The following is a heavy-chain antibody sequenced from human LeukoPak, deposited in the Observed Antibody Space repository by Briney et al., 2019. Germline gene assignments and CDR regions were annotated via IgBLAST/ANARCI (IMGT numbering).Heavy chain of an antibody. CDR2: FDPEDGET. CDR1: GYTLTELS. CDR3: ATVPGPLITSEGLYYYGMDV. J-gene: IGHJ6*02. D-gene: IGHD3-22*01. Sequence: GASVKVSCKVSGYTLTELSMHWVRQAPGKGLEWMGGFDPEDGETIYAQKFQGRVTMTEDTSTDTAYMKLSSLRSEDTAVYYCATVPGPLITSEGLYYYGMDVWGQGTTVTVSS. V-gene: IGHV1-24*01.